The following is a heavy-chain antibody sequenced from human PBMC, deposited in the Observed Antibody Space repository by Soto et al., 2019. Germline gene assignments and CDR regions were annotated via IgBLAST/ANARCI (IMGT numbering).Heavy chain of an antibody. J-gene: IGHJ4*02. Sequence: EVQLLESGGGLVQPGGSLRLSCAASGFTFSSYAMSWVRQAPGKGLEWVSAISGSGGRTYYADPVKGRFTISRDNSKNTLYLQMNSLRAEDTAVYYCARRSSGWYFDYWGQGTLVTVSS. V-gene: IGHV3-23*01. CDR2: ISGSGGRT. D-gene: IGHD6-19*01. CDR3: ARRSSGWYFDY. CDR1: GFTFSSYA.